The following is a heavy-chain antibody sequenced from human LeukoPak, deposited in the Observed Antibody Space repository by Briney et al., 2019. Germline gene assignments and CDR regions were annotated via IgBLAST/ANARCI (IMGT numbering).Heavy chain of an antibody. V-gene: IGHV3-74*01. CDR1: GFTFNEYW. Sequence: SGGSLRLSCAASGFTFNEYWMHWVRQAPGKGLAWVSHINRDGGLTNYADSVKGPFTVSRDNSNNTLFLQMDSLRIEDTALYYCVRARAGGLDYWGQGTLVTVSS. D-gene: IGHD3-16*01. J-gene: IGHJ4*02. CDR2: INRDGGLT. CDR3: VRARAGGLDY.